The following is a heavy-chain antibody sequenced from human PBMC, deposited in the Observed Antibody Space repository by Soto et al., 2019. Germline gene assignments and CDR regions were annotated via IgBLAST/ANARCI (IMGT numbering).Heavy chain of an antibody. V-gene: IGHV1-8*01. CDR1: GYTFTSYD. CDR2: MNPNSGNT. Sequence: ASVKVSCKASGYTFTSYDINWVRQATGQGLEWMGWMNPNSGNTGYAQKFQGRVTMTRNTSISTAYMELSSLRSEDTAVYYCARCSIVLMVYAIYYYYYGMDVWGEGTTVTVSS. CDR3: ARCSIVLMVYAIYYYYYGMDV. D-gene: IGHD2-8*01. J-gene: IGHJ6*04.